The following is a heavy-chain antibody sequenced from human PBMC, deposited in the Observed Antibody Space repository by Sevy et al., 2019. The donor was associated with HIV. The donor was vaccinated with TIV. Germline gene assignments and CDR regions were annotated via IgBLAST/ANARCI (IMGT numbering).Heavy chain of an antibody. Sequence: GGSLRLSCAASGFTFSSYAMHWVRQAPGKGLEGVAVISYDGGNKYYADSVKGRFTISRDNSKNTLYLQMNSLRAEDTAVYYCARDGGLRYFDWLFDLGWFDPWGQGTLVTVSS. V-gene: IGHV3-30-3*01. CDR3: ARDGGLRYFDWLFDLGWFDP. J-gene: IGHJ5*02. CDR2: ISYDGGNK. CDR1: GFTFSSYA. D-gene: IGHD3-9*01.